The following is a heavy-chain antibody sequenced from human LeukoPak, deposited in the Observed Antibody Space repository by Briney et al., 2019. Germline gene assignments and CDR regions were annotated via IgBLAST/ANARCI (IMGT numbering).Heavy chain of an antibody. D-gene: IGHD2-2*01. CDR2: INPNVGST. Sequence: ASVKVSCKASGYTFTSYYVHWVRQAPGQGLEWMGVINPNVGSTTYAQKFQGRVTMTRDTSTSTVYMELSSLRSEDTAVYYCARGLSGTSRMGNGYWGQGTLVTVSS. J-gene: IGHJ4*02. CDR3: ARGLSGTSRMGNGY. V-gene: IGHV1-46*01. CDR1: GYTFTSYY.